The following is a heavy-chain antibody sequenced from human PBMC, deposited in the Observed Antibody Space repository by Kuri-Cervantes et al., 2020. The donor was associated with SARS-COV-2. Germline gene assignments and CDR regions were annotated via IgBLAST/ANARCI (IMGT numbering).Heavy chain of an antibody. CDR2: ISSSSSYI. D-gene: IGHD2-2*01. Sequence: GGSLRLSCAASGFTFSSYSTNWVRQAPGKGLEWVSSISSSSSYIYYADSVKGRFTISRDNAKNSLYLQMNSLRAEDTAVYYCAREHCSSTSCYGLDYWGQGTLVTVSS. V-gene: IGHV3-21*01. J-gene: IGHJ4*02. CDR3: AREHCSSTSCYGLDY. CDR1: GFTFSSYS.